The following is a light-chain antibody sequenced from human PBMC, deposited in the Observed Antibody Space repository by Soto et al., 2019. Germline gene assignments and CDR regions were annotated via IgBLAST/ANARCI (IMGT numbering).Light chain of an antibody. CDR2: DVT. CDR3: CSFAGSYTLV. CDR1: RSDVGGYNY. Sequence: QLVLTQPRSVSGSPGQSVTISCTGTRSDVGGYNYVSWYQQHPGKAPKLMIHDVTKRPSGVPDRFSGSKSGNTASLTISGLQAEDEADYYCCSFAGSYTLVLGGGTKLTVL. V-gene: IGLV2-11*01. J-gene: IGLJ3*02.